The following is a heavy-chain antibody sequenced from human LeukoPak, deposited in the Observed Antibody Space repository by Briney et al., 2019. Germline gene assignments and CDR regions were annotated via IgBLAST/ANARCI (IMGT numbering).Heavy chain of an antibody. D-gene: IGHD3-10*01. J-gene: IGHJ4*02. CDR2: INRDGSDT. Sequence: GGSLRLSCAASGFTFNSYYMNWVRQAPGKGLVWVSRINRDGSDTIYADSVKGRFTISRDNAKNTLFLQMNSLRAEDTAVYYCAREDFGVDYWGQGTLVNVSS. V-gene: IGHV3-74*01. CDR1: GFTFNSYY. CDR3: AREDFGVDY.